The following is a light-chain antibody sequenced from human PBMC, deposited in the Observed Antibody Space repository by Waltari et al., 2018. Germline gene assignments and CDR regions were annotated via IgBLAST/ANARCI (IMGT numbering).Light chain of an antibody. V-gene: IGLV2-11*01. CDR3: CSYGGRSTTYV. CDR1: SSYVGGYSY. J-gene: IGLJ1*01. CDR2: DVR. Sequence: QSALTQPRSASGSPGQSVTIPCTGTSSYVGGYSYVSRYQQPPGKAPKFIIFDVRQRPSGVPDRFSGSKSGNTASLTISGLQAEDEADYYCCSYGGRSTTYVFGTGTKVTVL.